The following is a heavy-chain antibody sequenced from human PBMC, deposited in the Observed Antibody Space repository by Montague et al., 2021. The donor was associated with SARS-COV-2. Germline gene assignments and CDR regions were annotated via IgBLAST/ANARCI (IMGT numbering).Heavy chain of an antibody. CDR2: IGTSGSPI. Sequence: SLRLSCAASGFTFSAYEMSWVRQAPGKGLEWVSYIGTSGSPIFYAESVKGRFTVSRDNAKKSLFLQMNSLRVEDTAMYYCARENGADALDIWGQGTMVIVSS. J-gene: IGHJ3*02. CDR1: GFTFSAYE. CDR3: ARENGADALDI. V-gene: IGHV3-48*03. D-gene: IGHD2-8*01.